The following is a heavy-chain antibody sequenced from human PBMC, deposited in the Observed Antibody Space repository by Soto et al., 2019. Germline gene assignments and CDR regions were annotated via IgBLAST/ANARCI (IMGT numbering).Heavy chain of an antibody. V-gene: IGHV4-59*01. J-gene: IGHJ4*02. D-gene: IGHD4-17*01. Sequence: SETLSLTCTVSGGSISSYYWSWIRQPPGKGLEWIGYIYYSGSTNYNPSLKSRVTISVDTSKNQFSLKLSSVTAADTAVYYCARDAYGDYFDYWGQGTLVTVSS. CDR3: ARDAYGDYFDY. CDR2: IYYSGST. CDR1: GGSISSYY.